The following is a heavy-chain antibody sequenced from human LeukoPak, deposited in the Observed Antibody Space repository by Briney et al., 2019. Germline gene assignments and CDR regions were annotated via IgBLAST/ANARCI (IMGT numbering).Heavy chain of an antibody. D-gene: IGHD1-26*01. CDR1: GGSISSYY. Sequence: SETLSLTSTVPGGSISSYYWSWIRQPPGKGLEWIGSIYYSGSTNYNPSLKSRVTISVDTSKNQFSLKLSSVTAADTAVYYCARAGWDLYVDYWGQGTLVTVSS. CDR2: IYYSGST. V-gene: IGHV4-59*01. J-gene: IGHJ4*02. CDR3: ARAGWDLYVDY.